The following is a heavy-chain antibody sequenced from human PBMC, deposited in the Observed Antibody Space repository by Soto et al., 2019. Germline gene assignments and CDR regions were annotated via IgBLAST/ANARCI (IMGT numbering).Heavy chain of an antibody. CDR1: GFTFSSYA. D-gene: IGHD6-13*01. J-gene: IGHJ6*02. CDR2: ISGSGGST. CDR3: AKGLVSSLLRIAAAGTYGMDG. Sequence: PGGSLRLSCAASGFTFSSYAMSWVRQAPGKGLEWVSAISGSGGSTYYADSVKGRFTISRDNSKNTLYLQMNSLRAEDTAVYYCAKGLVSSLLRIAAAGTYGMDGWGQGTKVTVPS. V-gene: IGHV3-23*01.